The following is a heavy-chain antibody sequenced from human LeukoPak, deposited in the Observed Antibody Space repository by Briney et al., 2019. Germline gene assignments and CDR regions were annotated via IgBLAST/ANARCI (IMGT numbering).Heavy chain of an antibody. V-gene: IGHV4-39*01. CDR1: GGSISNSYY. J-gene: IGHJ4*02. CDR2: IYYSGST. CDR3: ARQIAAATLYYFDY. D-gene: IGHD6-13*01. Sequence: SETLSLTCTVSGGSISNSYYWGWIRQPPGKGLEWIGSIYYSGSTYYNPSLKSQVTISVDTSKNQFSLKLSSVTAADTAVYYCARQIAAATLYYFDYWGQGTLVTVSS.